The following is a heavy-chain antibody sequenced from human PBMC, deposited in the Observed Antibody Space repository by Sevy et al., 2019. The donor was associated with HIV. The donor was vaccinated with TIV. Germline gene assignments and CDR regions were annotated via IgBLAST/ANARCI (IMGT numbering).Heavy chain of an antibody. CDR1: GYTLNEFS. V-gene: IGHV1-24*01. Sequence: ASVKVSCKVSGYTLNEFSMHWVRQAPGKGLEWMTTFDPEDGDPEDGKTIYAQKFLGRVTMTEDTSTDTAYMELSSLRSEDTAVYYCATTKDYYDSSGYPFDYWGQGTPVTVSS. CDR2: FDPEDGDPEDGKT. CDR3: ATTKDYYDSSGYPFDY. D-gene: IGHD3-22*01. J-gene: IGHJ4*02.